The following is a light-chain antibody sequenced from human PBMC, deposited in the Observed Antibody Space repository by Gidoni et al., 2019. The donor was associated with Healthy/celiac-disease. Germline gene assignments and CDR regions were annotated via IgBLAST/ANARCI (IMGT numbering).Light chain of an antibody. CDR2: GAS. CDR3: QQYNNGWT. Sequence: EIVLTQSPATLTVSPGERATLSCRASQSVSSNLAWYQQKPGQAPRLLIYGASTRATGIPARFSGSGSGTEFTLTISSLQSEDFAVYYCQQYNNGWTFXQXTKVEIK. J-gene: IGKJ1*01. CDR1: QSVSSN. V-gene: IGKV3-15*01.